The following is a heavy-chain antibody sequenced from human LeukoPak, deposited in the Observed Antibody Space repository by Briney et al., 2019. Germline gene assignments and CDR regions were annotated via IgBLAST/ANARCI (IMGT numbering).Heavy chain of an antibody. J-gene: IGHJ4*02. D-gene: IGHD2-21*02. CDR2: IYYSGST. V-gene: IGHV4-59*06. CDR3: ARGRDCGGDCPFDY. CDR1: GGSISGYY. Sequence: SETLSLTCTVSGGSISGYYWSWIRQPPGKGLEWIGYIYYSGSTYYNPSLKSRVTISVDTSKNQFSLKLSSVTAADTAVYYCARGRDCGGDCPFDYWGQGTLVTVSS.